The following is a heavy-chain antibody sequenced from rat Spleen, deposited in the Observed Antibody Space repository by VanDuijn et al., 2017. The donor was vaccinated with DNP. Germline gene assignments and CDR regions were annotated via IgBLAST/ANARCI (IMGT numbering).Heavy chain of an antibody. CDR2: IDSAGST. V-gene: IGHV3-3*01. Sequence: EVQLQESGPGLVKPSQSLSLTCSVTGYSIPSNHKWTWIRKFPGNELEWMGYIDSAGSTNYNPSLKSRFSITRDTSKNQFFLQLDSVTTEDTATYYCARLRLEWELRAMDAWGQGTSVTVSS. CDR3: ARLRLEWELRAMDA. J-gene: IGHJ4*01. CDR1: GYSIPSNHK. D-gene: IGHD1-1*01.